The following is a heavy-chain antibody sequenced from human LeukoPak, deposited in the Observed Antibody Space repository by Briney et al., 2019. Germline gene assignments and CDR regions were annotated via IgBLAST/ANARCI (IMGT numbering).Heavy chain of an antibody. CDR3: VNTDRLCSGVKLVYCSGGSCCNFIY. V-gene: IGHV3-30*02. J-gene: IGHJ4*02. CDR1: GFTFSSYG. D-gene: IGHD2-15*01. CDR2: IRYDGSNK. Sequence: GGSLRLSCAASGFTFSSYGMHWVRQAPGKGLEWVAFIRYDGSNKYYADSVKGRFTISRDNSKNTLYLQMNSLRYEDTAVYYCVNTDRLCSGVKLVYCSGGSCCNFIYWGQGALVTVSS.